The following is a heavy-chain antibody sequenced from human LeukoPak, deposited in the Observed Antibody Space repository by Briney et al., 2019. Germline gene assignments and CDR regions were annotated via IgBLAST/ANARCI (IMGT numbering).Heavy chain of an antibody. V-gene: IGHV3-48*01. Sequence: GGSLRLSCAASGFTLSSYSMNWVRQAPGKGLEWVSYISSSSSTIYYADSVKGRFTISRDNAKNSLYLQMNSLRAEDTAVYYCARGDYDPYYYYMDVWGKGTTVTVSS. CDR1: GFTLSSYS. CDR3: ARGDYDPYYYYMDV. D-gene: IGHD3-3*01. J-gene: IGHJ6*03. CDR2: ISSSSSTI.